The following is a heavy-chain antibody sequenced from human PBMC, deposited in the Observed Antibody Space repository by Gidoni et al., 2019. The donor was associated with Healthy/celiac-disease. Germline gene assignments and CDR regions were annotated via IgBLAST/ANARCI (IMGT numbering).Heavy chain of an antibody. V-gene: IGHV4-39*01. CDR3: ARHDLSYPLSRFDY. J-gene: IGHJ4*02. Sequence: DGLEWIGSIYYSGSTYYNPSLKSRVTISVDTSKNQFSLKLSSVTAADTAVYYCARHDLSYPLSRFDYWGQGTLVTVSS. CDR2: IYYSGST. D-gene: IGHD1-26*01.